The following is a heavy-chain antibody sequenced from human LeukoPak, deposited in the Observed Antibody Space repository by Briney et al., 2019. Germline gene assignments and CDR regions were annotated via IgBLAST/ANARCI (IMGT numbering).Heavy chain of an antibody. CDR3: ARDSHLYGAFDI. V-gene: IGHV1-69*13. CDR1: GGTFSSYA. D-gene: IGHD4-17*01. J-gene: IGHJ3*02. Sequence: SVKVSCKASGGTFSSYAISWVRQAPGQGLEWMGGIIPIFGTANYAQKFQGRVTITADESTSTAYMELSSLRSEDTAVYYCARDSHLYGAFDIWGQGTMVTVSS. CDR2: IIPIFGTA.